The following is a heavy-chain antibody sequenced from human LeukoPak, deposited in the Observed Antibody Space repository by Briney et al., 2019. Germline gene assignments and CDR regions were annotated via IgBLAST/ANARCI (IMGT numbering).Heavy chain of an antibody. D-gene: IGHD6-13*01. V-gene: IGHV4-39*02. CDR2: IYHSGTT. CDR3: ARARQLGLDAFDI. CDR1: GGSISTTNHF. Sequence: SETLSLTCSVSGGSISTTNHFWGWIRQPPGKGLEWIGSIYHSGTTYYYPSLQSRVTISVDTSKNHFSLKPSSVTAADTAVYYCARARQLGLDAFDIWGQGTMVTVSS. J-gene: IGHJ3*02.